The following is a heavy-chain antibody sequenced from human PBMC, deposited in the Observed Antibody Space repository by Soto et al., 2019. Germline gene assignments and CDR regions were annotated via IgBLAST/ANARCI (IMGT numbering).Heavy chain of an antibody. J-gene: IGHJ5*02. D-gene: IGHD6-13*01. V-gene: IGHV1-8*01. Sequence: QVQLVQSGAEVKKPGASVKVSCKASGYTFTSYDINWVRQATGQGLEWMGWMNPNSGNTGYAQKFQGRVTMTRNTSISTAYVALSSLRSDNTTVYYCTRDQQVRGFDPWGQGTLVTVSS. CDR1: GYTFTSYD. CDR2: MNPNSGNT. CDR3: TRDQQVRGFDP.